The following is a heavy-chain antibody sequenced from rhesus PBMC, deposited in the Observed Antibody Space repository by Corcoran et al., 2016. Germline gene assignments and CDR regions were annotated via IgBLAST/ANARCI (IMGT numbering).Heavy chain of an antibody. D-gene: IGHD2-39*01. Sequence: QVQLQESGPGLVKPSETLSLTCAVSGGSFSTHWWSWIRQPPGKGLEWIGGINGNSGSTNSSASLESRVTIAKDASKSQVSLKLSSVTAADPAVYYCARFVPIFAGVWGPGVLVSVSS. CDR3: ARFVPIFAGV. CDR1: GGSFSTHW. V-gene: IGHV4-80*01. J-gene: IGHJ5-1*01. CDR2: INGNSGST.